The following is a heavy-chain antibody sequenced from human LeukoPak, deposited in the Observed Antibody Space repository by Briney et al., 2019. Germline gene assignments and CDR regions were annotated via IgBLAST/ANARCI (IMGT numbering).Heavy chain of an antibody. CDR2: ISGSAGST. CDR1: GSTFSSYA. D-gene: IGHD2-2*01. J-gene: IGHJ4*02. Sequence: GGSLRLSCAASGSTFSSYAMTWVRQAPGKGLEWVSGISGSAGSTYYADSVKGRFTISRDNFKNTLYLQMNSLRAEDTAVYYCAKQGYCSSTSCYDGDHWGQGTLVTVSS. CDR3: AKQGYCSSTSCYDGDH. V-gene: IGHV3-23*01.